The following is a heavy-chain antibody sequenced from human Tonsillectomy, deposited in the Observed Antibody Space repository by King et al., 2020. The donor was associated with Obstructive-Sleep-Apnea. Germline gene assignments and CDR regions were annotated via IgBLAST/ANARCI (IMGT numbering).Heavy chain of an antibody. CDR3: APVGATTRGWFDP. Sequence: VQLVESGGGLVQPGGSLRLSCAVSGFTFDSYSMNWVRQAPGKGLEWVSYISSSSTTIYYADSVKGRFTISRDNAKNSLYLQMNSLRADDTAVYYCAPVGATTRGWFDPWGQGTLVTVSS. J-gene: IGHJ5*02. CDR2: ISSSSTTI. CDR1: GFTFDSYS. V-gene: IGHV3-48*04. D-gene: IGHD1-26*01.